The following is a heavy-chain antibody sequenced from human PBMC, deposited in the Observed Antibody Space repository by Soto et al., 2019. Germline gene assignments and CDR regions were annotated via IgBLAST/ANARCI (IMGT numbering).Heavy chain of an antibody. V-gene: IGHV3-30*05. CDR3: ARWGTTGGLDV. CDR2: TSYDGSNK. J-gene: IGHJ4*02. D-gene: IGHD3-16*01. Sequence: QVQLVESGGGVVQPGTSLRLSCVGSGFTFRSYVIHWVRQAPGRGLEWVALTSYDGSNKYVDDSVKGRFTISRDNSRNTVDLQMDSLRLGGTALYYCARWGTTGGLDVWGQGKLVSVSS. CDR1: GFTFRSYV.